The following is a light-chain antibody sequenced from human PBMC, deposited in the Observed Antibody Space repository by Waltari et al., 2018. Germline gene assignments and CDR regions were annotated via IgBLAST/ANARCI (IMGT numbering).Light chain of an antibody. CDR2: KAS. CDR3: QQYNSYPWT. J-gene: IGKJ1*01. CDR1: QGIRSW. V-gene: IGKV1-5*03. Sequence: DIQMTQSPSTLSASVGDRVTITCRASQGIRSWLAWYQQKPGKAPKLLIYKASSLESGVPSRFSGSGSGTEFTLTISSLQPDDFATYYCQQYNSYPWTFGQGTKVEIK.